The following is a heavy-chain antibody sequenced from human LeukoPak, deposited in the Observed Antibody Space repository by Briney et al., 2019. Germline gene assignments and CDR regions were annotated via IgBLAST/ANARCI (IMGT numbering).Heavy chain of an antibody. Sequence: SETLSLTCTVSGGSISSGGYYWSWIRQHPGKGLEWIGYIYYSGSTYYDPSLKSRVTISVDTSKNQFSLKLSSVTAADTAVYYCARSGYYGSGSYYLYYYYYGMDVWGQGTTVTVSS. V-gene: IGHV4-31*03. CDR3: ARSGYYGSGSYYLYYYYYGMDV. CDR1: GGSISSGGYY. D-gene: IGHD3-10*01. J-gene: IGHJ6*02. CDR2: IYYSGST.